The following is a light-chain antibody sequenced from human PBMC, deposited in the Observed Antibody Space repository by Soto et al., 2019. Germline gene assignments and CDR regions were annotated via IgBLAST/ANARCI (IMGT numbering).Light chain of an antibody. J-gene: IGLJ1*01. V-gene: IGLV2-23*01. CDR2: DGT. Sequence: QSALTQPPSVSGSPGQSITISCSDVGSYGVVSWYQQHPGKHPKLMIYDGTQRPSAVSDRFSGSKSANTASLTISGLQAEDEADYYCSLGAVHNTYVFGTGTKLTVL. CDR1: DVGSYGV. CDR3: SLGAVHNTYV.